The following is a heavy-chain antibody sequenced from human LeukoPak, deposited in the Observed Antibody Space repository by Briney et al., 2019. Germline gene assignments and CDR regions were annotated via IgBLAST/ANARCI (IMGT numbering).Heavy chain of an antibody. CDR1: GGTFSSYT. D-gene: IGHD3-22*01. J-gene: IGHJ4*02. CDR3: ASSYYDSLGY. Sequence: SVKVSCKASGGTFSSYTIRCVRQAPGQGLEWMGRIIPILGIANYAQKFQGRVTITADKSTSTAYMELSSLRSEDTAVYYCASSYYDSLGYWGQGTLVTVSS. CDR2: IIPILGIA. V-gene: IGHV1-69*02.